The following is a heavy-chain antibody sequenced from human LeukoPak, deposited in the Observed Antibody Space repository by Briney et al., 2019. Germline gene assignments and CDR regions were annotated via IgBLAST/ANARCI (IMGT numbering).Heavy chain of an antibody. CDR2: IYHSGST. Sequence: MTSETLSLTCTVSGGSISSGGYYWSWIRQPPGKGLEWIGYIYHSGSTYYNPSLKSRVTISLDTSKNQFSLSMTSVTAADTAVYFCATTWYYDSRGYLFDDWGHGTLVTVSS. CDR1: GGSISSGGYY. D-gene: IGHD3-22*01. J-gene: IGHJ4*01. V-gene: IGHV4-30-2*02. CDR3: ATTWYYDSRGYLFDD.